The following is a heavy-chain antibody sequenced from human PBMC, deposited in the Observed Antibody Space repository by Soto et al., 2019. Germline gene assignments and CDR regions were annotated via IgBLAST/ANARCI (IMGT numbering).Heavy chain of an antibody. J-gene: IGHJ5*02. V-gene: IGHV3-33*01. D-gene: IGHD6-13*01. Sequence: QVQLVESGGGVVQPGRSLRLSCAASGFTFSSYGMHWVRQAPGKGLEWVAVIWYDGSNKYYADSVKGRFTISRDNSKNTLYLQMNSLRAEDTAVYYCARGSSWLGVNWFDPWGQGTLVTVSS. CDR1: GFTFSSYG. CDR2: IWYDGSNK. CDR3: ARGSSWLGVNWFDP.